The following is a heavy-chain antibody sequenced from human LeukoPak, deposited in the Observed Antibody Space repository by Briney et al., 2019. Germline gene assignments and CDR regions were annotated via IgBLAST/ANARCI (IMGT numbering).Heavy chain of an antibody. CDR2: IYHSGST. D-gene: IGHD3-3*01. J-gene: IGHJ5*02. CDR3: ATGWSGYYWTT. Sequence: PSETLSLTCSVSGYSISSGYYWGWIRQPPGQGPEWIGSIYHSGSTYYNTSLKSRVTISVDTSKNQFSLKLNSVTAADTAVYYCATGWSGYYWTTWGQGTLVAVSS. V-gene: IGHV4-38-2*02. CDR1: GYSISSGYY.